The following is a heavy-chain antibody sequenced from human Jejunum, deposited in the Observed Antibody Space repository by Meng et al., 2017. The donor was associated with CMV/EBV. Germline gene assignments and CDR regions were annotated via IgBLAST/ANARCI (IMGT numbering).Heavy chain of an antibody. CDR2: INGDGSNT. CDR1: GLPFSRYW. Sequence: ASGLPFSRYWMVWVRQAPGKGLVWVSRINGDGSNTGYADSVKGRFITSRDNAKNTVYLQMDSLRADDTAVYYCARAAMPYGLDVWGQGTTVTVSS. V-gene: IGHV3-74*01. CDR3: ARAAMPYGLDV. J-gene: IGHJ6*02. D-gene: IGHD2-2*01.